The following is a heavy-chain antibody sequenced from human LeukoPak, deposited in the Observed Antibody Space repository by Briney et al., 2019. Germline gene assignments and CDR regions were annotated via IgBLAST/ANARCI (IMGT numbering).Heavy chain of an antibody. V-gene: IGHV1-2*02. CDR1: GYTFTGYY. Sequence: ASVKVSCKASGYTFTGYYIHWVRQAPGQGLEWMGWINPLSGGTNYAQTFQGRVTMTRNTSISTAYMELSSLRSEDTAVYYCARGLKSSPMTTVVTASGEDHYWGQGTLVTVSS. D-gene: IGHD4-23*01. CDR2: INPLSGGT. CDR3: ARGLKSSPMTTVVTASGEDHY. J-gene: IGHJ4*02.